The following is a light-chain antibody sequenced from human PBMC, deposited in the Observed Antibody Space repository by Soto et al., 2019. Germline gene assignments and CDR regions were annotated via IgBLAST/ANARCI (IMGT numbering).Light chain of an antibody. CDR3: QQYHKWPIT. V-gene: IGKV3-15*01. J-gene: IGKJ5*01. Sequence: EVVLTQSPDTLSVSPGERATLSCRASQTVSSNLAWYQQKPGQAPRLLIYYASTRATAIPARFSGSGSGTDFTLTISSLQSEDLAVYYCQQYHKWPITFGQGARLEVK. CDR2: YAS. CDR1: QTVSSN.